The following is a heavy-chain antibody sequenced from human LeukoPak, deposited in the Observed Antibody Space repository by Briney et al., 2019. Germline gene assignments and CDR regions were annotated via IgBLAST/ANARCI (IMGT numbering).Heavy chain of an antibody. CDR3: ARNYGSGSYYNVGDY. D-gene: IGHD3-10*01. J-gene: IGHJ4*02. CDR1: GFTFSTYA. CDR2: VSFDGSNK. V-gene: IGHV3-30*04. Sequence: GGSLRLSCAASGFTFSTYAMHWVRQAPGKGLEWVAVVSFDGSNKYYADSVKGRFTISTDNSKNTLYLQMNSLRAEDTAVYYCARNYGSGSYYNVGDYWGQGTLVTVSS.